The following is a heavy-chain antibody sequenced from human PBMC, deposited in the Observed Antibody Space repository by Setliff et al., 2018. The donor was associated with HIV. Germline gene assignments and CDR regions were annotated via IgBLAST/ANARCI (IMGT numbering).Heavy chain of an antibody. CDR2: ISSSSTHI. D-gene: IGHD2-8*01. CDR1: GFTFSSYS. J-gene: IGHJ6*03. Sequence: PSETLSLSCAASGFTFSSYSMNWVRQAPGKGLEWVSSISSSSTHIYYADSVKGRFTISRDNAKNSLYLQMNSLRAEDTAVYYCARLCMLYEVGYYYYYMDVWGKGTTVTVS. V-gene: IGHV3-21*01. CDR3: ARLCMLYEVGYYYYYMDV.